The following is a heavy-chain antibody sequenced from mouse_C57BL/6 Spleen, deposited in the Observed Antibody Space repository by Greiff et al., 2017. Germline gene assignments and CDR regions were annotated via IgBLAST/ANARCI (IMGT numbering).Heavy chain of an antibody. CDR1: GYTFTSYW. CDR2: IDPNSGGT. V-gene: IGHV1-72*01. CDR3: ASSERLRHFDY. Sequence: QQSCKASGYTFTSYWMHWVKQRPGRGLEWIGRIDPNSGGTKYNEKFKSKATLTVDKPSSTAYMQLSSMTSEDCAVYYCASSERLRHFDYWGQGTTLIVSS. D-gene: IGHD2-2*01. J-gene: IGHJ2*01.